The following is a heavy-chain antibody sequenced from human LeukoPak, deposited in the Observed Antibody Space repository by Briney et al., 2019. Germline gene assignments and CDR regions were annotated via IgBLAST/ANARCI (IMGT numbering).Heavy chain of an antibody. CDR2: ISSSSSYI. Sequence: PGGSLRLSCAASGFTFSSYSMNWVRQAPGKGLEWVSSISSSSSYIYYADSVKGRFTMSRDHAKNSLYLQMNSLRAEDTAVYYCARDRESYCTGGSCYSTGDYWGQGTLVTVSS. CDR3: ARDRESYCTGGSCYSTGDY. V-gene: IGHV3-21*01. CDR1: GFTFSSYS. D-gene: IGHD2-15*01. J-gene: IGHJ4*02.